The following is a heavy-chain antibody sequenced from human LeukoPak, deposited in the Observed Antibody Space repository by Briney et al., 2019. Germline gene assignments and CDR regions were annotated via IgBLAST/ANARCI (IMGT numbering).Heavy chain of an antibody. CDR2: IHPDDSET. D-gene: IGHD5-24*01. Sequence: GESLKISCKASGYTFTTYWIGWVRQLPGKGLEWMGVIHPDDSETKFSPSFQGRVTISVDKSINTAYLQWSSLQSSDTAMYYCARHGSKWLQSELAYWDQGALVTVSS. J-gene: IGHJ4*02. CDR3: ARHGSKWLQSELAY. V-gene: IGHV5-51*01. CDR1: GYTFTTYW.